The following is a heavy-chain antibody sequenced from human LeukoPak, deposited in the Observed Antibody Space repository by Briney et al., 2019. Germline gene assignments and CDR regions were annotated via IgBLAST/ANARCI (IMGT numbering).Heavy chain of an antibody. J-gene: IGHJ5*02. D-gene: IGHD3-3*01. CDR1: GGTFSSYA. V-gene: IGHV1-69*05. CDR2: IIPIFGTA. CDR3: AVGSYYDFWSGYSLDP. Sequence: GASVKVSCKASGGTFSSYAISWVRQAPGQGLEWMGRIIPIFGTANYAQKFQGRVTITTDESTSTAYMEPSSLRSEDTAVYYCAVGSYYDFWSGYSLDPWGQGTLVTVSS.